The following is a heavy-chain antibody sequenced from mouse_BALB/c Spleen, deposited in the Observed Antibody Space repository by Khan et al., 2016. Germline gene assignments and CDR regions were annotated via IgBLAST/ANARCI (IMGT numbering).Heavy chain of an antibody. D-gene: IGHD2-4*01. CDR2: ISYSGNT. Sequence: EVQLVESGPGLVKPSQSLSLTCTVTGYSITSEYTWNWIRQFPGNKLEWMGFISYSGNTRYNPSLKSRISITRDTSKTQIFLQLNSVTSEDTATDYWARKDYYDYDPFPYWGQGTLVTVSA. CDR1: GYSITSEYT. J-gene: IGHJ3*01. CDR3: ARKDYYDYDPFPY. V-gene: IGHV3-2*02.